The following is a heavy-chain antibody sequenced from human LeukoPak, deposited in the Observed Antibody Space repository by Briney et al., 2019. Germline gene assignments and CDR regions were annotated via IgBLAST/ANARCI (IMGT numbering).Heavy chain of an antibody. CDR2: ILYDGSNK. CDR1: GFTFSSHG. D-gene: IGHD4-11*01. CDR3: TKDRLTTVTTSTWFDP. J-gene: IGHJ5*02. V-gene: IGHV3-33*06. Sequence: PGRSLRLSCAASGFTFSSHGMHWVRQAPGKGLEWVAVILYDGSNKYYADSVKGRFTISRDNSKNTLYLQMNSLRAEDTAVYYCTKDRLTTVTTSTWFDPWGQGTLVTVSS.